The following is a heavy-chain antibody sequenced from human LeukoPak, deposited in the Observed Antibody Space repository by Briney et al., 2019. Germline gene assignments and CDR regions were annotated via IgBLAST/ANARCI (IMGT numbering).Heavy chain of an antibody. CDR1: GFTFSSYA. CDR3: AKGVAARTFRDY. V-gene: IGHV3-23*01. CDR2: ISGSGGGT. D-gene: IGHD6-6*01. Sequence: GGSLRLSCAASGFTFSSYAMSWVRQAPGKGLEWVSAISGSGGGTYYADSVKGRFTISRDNSKNTLYLQMNSLRAEDTAVYYFAKGVAARTFRDYWGQGTLVTVSS. J-gene: IGHJ4*02.